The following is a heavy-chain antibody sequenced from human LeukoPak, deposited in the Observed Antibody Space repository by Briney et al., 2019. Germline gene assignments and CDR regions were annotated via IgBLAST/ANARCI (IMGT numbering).Heavy chain of an antibody. CDR2: IYYSGNT. V-gene: IGHV4-59*01. CDR1: GDXISSYY. CDR3: ARDYAFDI. Sequence: SETLSLTCTVSGDXISSYYWSWIRQPPGKGLEWIGCIYYSGNTNYNPSLKSRVTISIDTSKNQFSLKLSSVTAADTAVYYCARDYAFDIWGQGTMVTVSS. J-gene: IGHJ3*02.